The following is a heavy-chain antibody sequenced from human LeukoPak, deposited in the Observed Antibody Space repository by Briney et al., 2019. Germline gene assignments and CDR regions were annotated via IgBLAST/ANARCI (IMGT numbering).Heavy chain of an antibody. Sequence: GGSLRLSCAASGFTFSNFAMSWVRQAPGKGLQWVSAISDSGGGTFYADSVKGRFTISRDNSKNTLYLQMNSLRAEDTAVYYCAKVGVGWVAFEYWGQGTLVTASS. V-gene: IGHV3-23*01. CDR1: GFTFSNFA. J-gene: IGHJ4*02. CDR3: AKVGVGWVAFEY. D-gene: IGHD3-16*01. CDR2: ISDSGGGT.